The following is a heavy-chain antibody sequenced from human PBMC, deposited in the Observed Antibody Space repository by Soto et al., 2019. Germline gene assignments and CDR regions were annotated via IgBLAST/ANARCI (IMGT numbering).Heavy chain of an antibody. J-gene: IGHJ4*02. Sequence: QVQLVESGGGVVQPGRSLRLSCAPSGFTFSNYAMHWVRQAPGKGLEWVAVISYDGSNKYYADSVKGRFTISRDNSKNTXCLQMNSLRAEDTAVYYCARDKRDLRFLEWSYYFDYWGQGPLVTVSS. CDR2: ISYDGSNK. CDR3: ARDKRDLRFLEWSYYFDY. CDR1: GFTFSNYA. V-gene: IGHV3-30-3*01. D-gene: IGHD3-3*01.